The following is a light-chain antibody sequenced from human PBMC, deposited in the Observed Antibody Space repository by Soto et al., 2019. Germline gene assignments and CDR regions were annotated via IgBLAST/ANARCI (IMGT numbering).Light chain of an antibody. CDR2: LNSDGSH. CDR1: SGHSSYA. CDR3: QTWGTGIWV. V-gene: IGLV4-69*01. J-gene: IGLJ3*02. Sequence: QSVLTQSPSASASLGASVKLTCTLSSGHSSYAIAWHQQQPEKGPRYLMRLNSDGSHTKGDGIPDRFSGSSSGAERYLTISSLQSEDEADYYCQTWGTGIWVFGGGTKLTFL.